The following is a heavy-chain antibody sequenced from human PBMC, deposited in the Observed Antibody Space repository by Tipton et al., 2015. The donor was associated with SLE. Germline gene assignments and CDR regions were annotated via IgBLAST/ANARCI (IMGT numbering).Heavy chain of an antibody. V-gene: IGHV1-18*01. Sequence: QSGAEVKKPGASVRVSCKTSGYTFSNYAISWVRQAPGQGLEWMGWISAYNGNTNYAQKLQGRVTMTTDTSTSTAYMELRSLRSDDTAVYYCALGIVVVPAAPLAYWGQGTLVTVSS. CDR3: ALGIVVVPAAPLAY. CDR2: ISAYNGNT. D-gene: IGHD2-2*01. CDR1: GYTFSNYA. J-gene: IGHJ4*02.